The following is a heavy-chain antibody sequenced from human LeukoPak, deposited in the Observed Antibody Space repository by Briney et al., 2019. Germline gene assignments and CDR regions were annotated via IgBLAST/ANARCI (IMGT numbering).Heavy chain of an antibody. CDR1: GDSVSSINGA. CDR2: TYYRSKWYN. J-gene: IGHJ4*02. D-gene: IGHD6-19*01. V-gene: IGHV6-1*01. CDR3: ARDLANTGWYTLDY. Sequence: QTLSLTCDISGDSVSSINGAWNWIRQSPSRGLVWLGMTYYRSKWYNEYAESMKGRMTITPDTSNNRFSLQLNSVTPDDTAVYYCARDLANTGWYTLDYWGQGTLVTVSS.